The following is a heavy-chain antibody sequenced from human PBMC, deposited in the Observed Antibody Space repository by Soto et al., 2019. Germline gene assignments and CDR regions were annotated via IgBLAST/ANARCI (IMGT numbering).Heavy chain of an antibody. CDR3: AEGGPDCVSTTGYLLVAFDV. CDR1: GFTFSSYV. J-gene: IGHJ3*01. Sequence: QVQLVQSGGGVVQPGRSLRLSCAASGFTFSSYVTHWVRQAPGKGLEWVAVISHDGSKKYYADSVKGRFTISRDNSMTTLYLQMNRLRAEDTAVYYCAEGGPDCVSTTGYLLVAFDVWGQGTMVTVSS. V-gene: IGHV3-30*18. D-gene: IGHD2-2*01. CDR2: ISHDGSKK.